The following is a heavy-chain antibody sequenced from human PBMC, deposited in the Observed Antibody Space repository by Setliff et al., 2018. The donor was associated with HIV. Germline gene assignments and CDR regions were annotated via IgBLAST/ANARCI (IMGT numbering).Heavy chain of an antibody. D-gene: IGHD3-16*01. J-gene: IGHJ4*02. V-gene: IGHV3-33*06. CDR2: IWYDGNKK. CDR1: GFTFSNYA. CDR3: AKAPYSLDYFDN. Sequence: GGSLRLSCAASGFTFSNYAMHWVRQAPGKGLEWVAVIWYDGNKKNYVDSVKGRFTISRDNSKNTLYLQMNSLRVEDTAVYFCAKAPYSLDYFDNWGQGTLVTVS.